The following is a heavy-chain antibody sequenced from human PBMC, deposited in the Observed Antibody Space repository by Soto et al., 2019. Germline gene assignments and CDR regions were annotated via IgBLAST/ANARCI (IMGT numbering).Heavy chain of an antibody. J-gene: IGHJ4*02. V-gene: IGHV3-23*01. CDR1: GFTFSSYA. Sequence: GGSLRLSCAASGFTFSSYAMSWVRQAPGKGLEWVSAISGSGGSTYYADSVKGRFTISRDNSKNTLYLQMNSPRAEDTAVYYCAKDLFPLSVTTYFDYWGQGTLVTVSS. CDR2: ISGSGGST. D-gene: IGHD4-17*01. CDR3: AKDLFPLSVTTYFDY.